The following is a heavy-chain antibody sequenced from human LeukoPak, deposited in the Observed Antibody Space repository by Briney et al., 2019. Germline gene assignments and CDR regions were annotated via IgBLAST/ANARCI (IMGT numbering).Heavy chain of an antibody. Sequence: GVSLRLSCTAAIFNFWTFCMMWVPHSPEKGLECLANIKFDDTVKNYADSVKGRFTISRDNPRNSLYLKMESLRPEDTALYYCARDPGSRDFDCWGKGGMVT. CDR1: IFNFWTFC. J-gene: IGHJ4*02. D-gene: IGHD6-25*01. CDR2: IKFDDTVK. CDR3: ARDPGSRDFDC. V-gene: IGHV3-7*01.